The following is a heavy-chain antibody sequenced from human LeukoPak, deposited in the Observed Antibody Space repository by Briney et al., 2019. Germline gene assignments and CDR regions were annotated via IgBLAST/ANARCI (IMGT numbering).Heavy chain of an antibody. Sequence: PGGSLRLSCAASGFTFSSYWMSWVRQAPGKGLEWVANIKQDGSEKYYVDSVKGRFTISRDNAKNSLYLKMNSLRAEDTAVYYCARDHYYGSGSYNHWGQGTLVTVSS. CDR3: ARDHYYGSGSYNH. CDR1: GFTFSSYW. J-gene: IGHJ1*01. V-gene: IGHV3-7*01. D-gene: IGHD3-10*01. CDR2: IKQDGSEK.